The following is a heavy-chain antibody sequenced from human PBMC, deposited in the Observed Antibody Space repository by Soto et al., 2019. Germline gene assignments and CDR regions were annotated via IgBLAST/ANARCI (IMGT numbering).Heavy chain of an antibody. CDR2: TYYRSKWYN. CDR3: ARDVRSSRSADY. J-gene: IGHJ4*02. Sequence: SQTLSLTCAISGDSDSSNSAAWNWIRQSPSRGLEWLGRTYYRSKWYNDYAVSVKSRVTINPDTSKNQFSLQLNSVTPEDTAVYYRARDVRSSRSADYWGQGTLVTVSS. CDR1: GDSDSSNSAA. V-gene: IGHV6-1*01. D-gene: IGHD6-13*01.